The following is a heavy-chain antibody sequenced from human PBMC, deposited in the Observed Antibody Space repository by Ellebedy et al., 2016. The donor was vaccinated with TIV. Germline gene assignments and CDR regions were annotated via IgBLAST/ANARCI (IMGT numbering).Heavy chain of an antibody. CDR1: GFTFDDYA. CDR2: ISWNSGSI. Sequence: SLKISXAASGFTFDDYAMHWVRQAPGKGLEWVSGISWNSGSIGYADSVKGRFTISRDNAKNSLYLQMNSLRAEDTALYYCAKGSGGILTGYYSGFDYWGQGTLVTVSS. D-gene: IGHD3-9*01. V-gene: IGHV3-9*01. CDR3: AKGSGGILTGYYSGFDY. J-gene: IGHJ4*02.